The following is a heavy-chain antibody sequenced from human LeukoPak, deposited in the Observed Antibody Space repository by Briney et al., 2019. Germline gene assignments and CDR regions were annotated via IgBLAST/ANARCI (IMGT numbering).Heavy chain of an antibody. CDR3: ARAGVNYYDSSGYYYGGSFDY. CDR2: IYHSGST. Sequence: SETLSLTCSVSGGSIKSSAYFWAWIRQPPGKGLEWIGSIYHSGSTYYNPSLESRVTISVDTSKKQFSLKLSSVTAADTAVYYCARAGVNYYDSSGYYYGGSFDYWGQGTLVTVSS. CDR1: GGSIKSSAYF. V-gene: IGHV4-39*07. J-gene: IGHJ4*02. D-gene: IGHD3-22*01.